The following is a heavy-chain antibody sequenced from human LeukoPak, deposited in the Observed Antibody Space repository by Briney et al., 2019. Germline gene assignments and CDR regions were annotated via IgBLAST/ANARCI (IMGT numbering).Heavy chain of an antibody. J-gene: IGHJ4*02. CDR3: ARDSSGYYAYFDY. D-gene: IGHD3-22*01. Sequence: ASVKVSCKASGYTFTSYAMNWVRQAPGQGLEWMGWISAYNGNTNYAQKLQGRVTMTTDTSTSTAYMELRSLRSDDTAVYYCARDSSGYYAYFDYWGQGTLVTVSS. CDR1: GYTFTSYA. CDR2: ISAYNGNT. V-gene: IGHV1-18*01.